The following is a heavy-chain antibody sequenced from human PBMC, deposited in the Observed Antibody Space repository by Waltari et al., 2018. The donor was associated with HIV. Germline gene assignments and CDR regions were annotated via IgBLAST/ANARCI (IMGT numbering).Heavy chain of an antibody. Sequence: EVQLLESGGGLVQPGGSLRLSCAASGLTFSTYAMRWVSRGPGKGLDGVSAISGSGCSTYYADSVKGRFTISRDNSKNTLYLQMNSLRAEDTAVYYCAKDSKTGTTGAFDIWGQGTMVTVSS. J-gene: IGHJ3*02. CDR3: AKDSKTGTTGAFDI. CDR2: ISGSGCST. CDR1: GLTFSTYA. D-gene: IGHD1-1*01. V-gene: IGHV3-23*01.